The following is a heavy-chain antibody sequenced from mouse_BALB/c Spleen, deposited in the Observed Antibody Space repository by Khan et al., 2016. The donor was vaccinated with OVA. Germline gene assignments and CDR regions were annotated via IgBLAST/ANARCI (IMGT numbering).Heavy chain of an antibody. CDR1: GYSITSDYA. J-gene: IGHJ2*02. CDR2: ITYSGST. V-gene: IGHV3-2*02. Sequence: EVQLQETGPGLVKPSQSLSLTCTVTGYSITSDYAWNWIRQFPGNKLEWMAYITYSGSTGYNPSLKGRISITRDTSKNPFFLQLNSVTTEDTATYYCARDDGCSYLVIDYWGQGTSVTVSS. D-gene: IGHD1-1*01. CDR3: ARDDGCSYLVIDY.